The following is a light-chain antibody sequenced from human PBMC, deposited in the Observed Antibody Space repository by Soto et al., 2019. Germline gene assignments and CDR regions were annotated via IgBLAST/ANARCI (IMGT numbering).Light chain of an antibody. J-gene: IGKJ4*01. CDR2: KAS. CDR3: HQYNSYPPN. V-gene: IGKV1-5*03. Sequence: DIQMTQSPSTLSASVGDRVTITCRASQSIVTWLAWYQQKPGKAPKLLIYKASSLESGGPSRFSGSGSGTEFTLTISTLQPDDFATYVGHQYNSYPPNFGGGTKVEIK. CDR1: QSIVTW.